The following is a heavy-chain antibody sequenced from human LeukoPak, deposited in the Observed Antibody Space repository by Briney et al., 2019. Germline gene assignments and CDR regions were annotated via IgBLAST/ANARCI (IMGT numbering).Heavy chain of an antibody. V-gene: IGHV4-34*01. CDR3: ARARGFSVPD. J-gene: IGHJ6*02. D-gene: IGHD3-10*01. Sequence: PSETLSLTCAVYGGSFSGYYWSWIRQPPGKGLEWIGEINHSGSTNYNPPLKSRVTISVDTSKNQFSLKLSSVTAADTAVYYCARARGFSVPDWGQGTTVTVSS. CDR2: INHSGST. CDR1: GGSFSGYY.